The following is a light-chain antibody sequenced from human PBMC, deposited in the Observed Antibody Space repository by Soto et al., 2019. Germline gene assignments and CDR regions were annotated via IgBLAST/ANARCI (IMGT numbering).Light chain of an antibody. Sequence: EFVLTQSPATLSLSPGERATLSCRASQSVSSYLAWYQRKPGQAPRLLIYDASNRATGIPARFSGSGSGTDFTLTISSLEPEDFALYYCQQRSNWLTFGGGTKVDIK. J-gene: IGKJ4*01. CDR2: DAS. V-gene: IGKV3-11*01. CDR3: QQRSNWLT. CDR1: QSVSSY.